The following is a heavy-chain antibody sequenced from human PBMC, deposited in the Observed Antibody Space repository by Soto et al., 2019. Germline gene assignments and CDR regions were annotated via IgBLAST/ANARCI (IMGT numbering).Heavy chain of an antibody. J-gene: IGHJ4*02. CDR2: ISYDGSNK. Sequence: QVQLVESGGGVVQPGRSLRLSCAASGFTFSSYAMHWVRQAPGKGLEWVAVISYDGSNKYYADSVKGRFTISRDNSKNTLYLRMNSLRAEDKAVYYCARDLGYWGQGTLVTVSS. CDR1: GFTFSSYA. CDR3: ARDLGY. V-gene: IGHV3-30-3*01.